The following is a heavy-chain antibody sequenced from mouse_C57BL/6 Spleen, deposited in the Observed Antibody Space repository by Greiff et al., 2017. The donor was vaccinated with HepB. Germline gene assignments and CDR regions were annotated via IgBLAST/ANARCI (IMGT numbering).Heavy chain of an antibody. V-gene: IGHV1-64*01. Sequence: VQLQQSGAELVKPGASVKLSCKASGYTFTSYWMHWVKQRPGQGLEWIGMIHPNSGSTNYNEKFKSKATLTVDKSSSTAYMQLSSLTSEDSAVYYCARGIYGLYAMDYWGQGTSVTVSS. CDR2: IHPNSGST. J-gene: IGHJ4*01. D-gene: IGHD1-1*02. CDR3: ARGIYGLYAMDY. CDR1: GYTFTSYW.